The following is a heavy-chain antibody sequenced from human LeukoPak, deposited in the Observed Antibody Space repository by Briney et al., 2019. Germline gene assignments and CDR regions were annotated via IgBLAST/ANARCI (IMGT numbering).Heavy chain of an antibody. Sequence: PSETLSLTCTVSGGSISSYYWSWIRQPPGKGLEWIGYVYYSGRTNYNPSLRSRVTISEDTSTNQLSLKLSSVTAADTAVYYCARNGYDILTGYPLGFDPWGQRTLVTVSS. J-gene: IGHJ5*02. CDR3: ARNGYDILTGYPLGFDP. CDR1: GGSISSYY. CDR2: VYYSGRT. D-gene: IGHD3-9*01. V-gene: IGHV4-59*01.